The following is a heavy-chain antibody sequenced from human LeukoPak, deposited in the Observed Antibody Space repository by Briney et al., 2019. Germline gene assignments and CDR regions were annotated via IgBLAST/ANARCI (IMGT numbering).Heavy chain of an antibody. CDR2: ISGSGGST. CDR1: GFTFSSYA. J-gene: IGHJ4*02. Sequence: PGGSLRLSCAACGFTFSSYAMSWVRHAPGRGLEWVSAISGSGGSTYYADSVKGRFTISRDNSKNTLYLQMNSLRAEDPAVYYCANHALGPLDYWGQGTLVTVSS. D-gene: IGHD7-27*01. V-gene: IGHV3-23*01. CDR3: ANHALGPLDY.